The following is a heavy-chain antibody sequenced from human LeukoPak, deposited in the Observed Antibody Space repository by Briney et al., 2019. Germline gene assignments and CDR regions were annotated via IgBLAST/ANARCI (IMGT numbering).Heavy chain of an antibody. CDR1: GGSFSGYY. V-gene: IGHV4-34*01. CDR3: ARAAGSSWYDYFDY. D-gene: IGHD6-13*01. CDR2: INHSGST. Sequence: SETLSLTCAVYGGSFSGYYWSWIRQPPGKGLEWIGEINHSGSTNYNPSLKSRVTISVDTSKNQFSLKLSSVTAADTAVYYCARAAGSSWYDYFDYWGQGTLVTVSS. J-gene: IGHJ4*02.